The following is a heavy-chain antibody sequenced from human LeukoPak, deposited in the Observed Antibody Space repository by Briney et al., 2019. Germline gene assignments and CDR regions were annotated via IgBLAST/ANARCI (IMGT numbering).Heavy chain of an antibody. J-gene: IGHJ6*02. D-gene: IGHD6-19*01. Sequence: GGSLRLSCAASGFTFSSYAMHWVRQAPGKGLEWVAVISYDGSNEYYADSVKGRFTISRDNSKNTLYLQMNSLRAEDTAVYYCARGSSGWYGDYYYYGMDVWGQGTTVTVSS. CDR1: GFTFSSYA. V-gene: IGHV3-30*04. CDR3: ARGSSGWYGDYYYYGMDV. CDR2: ISYDGSNE.